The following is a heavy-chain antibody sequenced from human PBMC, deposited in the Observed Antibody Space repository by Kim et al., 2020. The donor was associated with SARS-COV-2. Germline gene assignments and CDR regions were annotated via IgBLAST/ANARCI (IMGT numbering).Heavy chain of an antibody. J-gene: IGHJ4*02. CDR2: IIPIFGTA. CDR1: GGTFSSYA. V-gene: IGHV1-69*13. D-gene: IGHD4-17*01. Sequence: SVKVSCKASGGTFSSYAISWVRQAPGQGLEWMGGIIPIFGTANYAQKFQGRVTITADESTSTAYMELSSLRSEDTAVYYCAREDYGGSRDFDYWGQGTLVTVSS. CDR3: AREDYGGSRDFDY.